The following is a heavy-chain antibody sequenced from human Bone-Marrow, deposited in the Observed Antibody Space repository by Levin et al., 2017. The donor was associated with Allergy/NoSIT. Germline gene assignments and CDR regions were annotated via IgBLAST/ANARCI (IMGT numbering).Heavy chain of an antibody. CDR2: ISYDGSNK. CDR3: ARSTYYYGSGIDY. J-gene: IGHJ4*02. CDR1: GFPFSSYA. D-gene: IGHD3-10*01. V-gene: IGHV3-30-3*01. Sequence: LSLTCAASGFPFSSYAMHWVRQAPGKGLEWVAVISYDGSNKYYADSVKGRFTISRDNSKNTLYLQMNSLRAEDTAVYYCARSTYYYGSGIDYWGQGTLVTVSS.